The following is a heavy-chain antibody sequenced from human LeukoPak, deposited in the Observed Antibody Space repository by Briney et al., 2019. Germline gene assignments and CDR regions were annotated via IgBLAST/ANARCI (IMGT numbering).Heavy chain of an antibody. V-gene: IGHV4-59*01. Sequence: SETLSLTCTVSGGSISSYYWSWIRQPPGKGLEWIGYIYYSGSTNYNPSLKSRVTISVDTSKNQFSLKLSSVTAADTAVYYCARVTSTEGVLPEYFQHWGQGTLVTVSS. CDR1: GGSISSYY. CDR2: IYYSGST. CDR3: ARVTSTEGVLPEYFQH. J-gene: IGHJ1*01. D-gene: IGHD1-14*01.